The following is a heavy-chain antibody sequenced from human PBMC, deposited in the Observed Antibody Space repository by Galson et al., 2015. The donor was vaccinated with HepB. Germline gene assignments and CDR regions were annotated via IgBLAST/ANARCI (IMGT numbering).Heavy chain of an antibody. J-gene: IGHJ4*02. CDR2: ISAYNGNT. D-gene: IGHD3-10*01. V-gene: IGHV1-18*01. Sequence: SVKVSCKASGYTFTSYGISWVRQAPGQGLEWMGWISAYNGNTNYAQKLQGRVTMTTDTSTSTAYMELRSLRSDDTAVYYCARVRVGSYPTSPLDYWGQGTLVTVSS. CDR3: ARVRVGSYPTSPLDY. CDR1: GYTFTSYG.